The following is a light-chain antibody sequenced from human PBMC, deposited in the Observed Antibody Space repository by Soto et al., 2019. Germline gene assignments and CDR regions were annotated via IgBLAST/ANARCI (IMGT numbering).Light chain of an antibody. V-gene: IGLV2-11*01. Sequence: QSALTQPRSVSGSPGQSVTISCTGTSSDVGGYNYVSWYQQHPGKAPKLTIYDVSKRPSGVPDRFSGSKSGNTASLTISGLQAEDEADYYCCSYAGSYTDVFGTGTKVTVL. J-gene: IGLJ1*01. CDR1: SSDVGGYNY. CDR3: CSYAGSYTDV. CDR2: DVS.